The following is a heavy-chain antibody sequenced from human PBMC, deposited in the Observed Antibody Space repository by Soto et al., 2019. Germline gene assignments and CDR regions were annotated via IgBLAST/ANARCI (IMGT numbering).Heavy chain of an antibody. Sequence: GGSLRLSCVASGFFFRDFGMHWVRQAPGKGLEWVSVIWYDGSNTYQGESVKGRFTMSRDISKNTLYLQMDSLRPEDTAVYYCAIAMAGKSHPFEYWGHGTLVTVSS. CDR1: GFFFRDFG. CDR2: IWYDGSNT. J-gene: IGHJ4*01. CDR3: AIAMAGKSHPFEY. D-gene: IGHD6-19*01. V-gene: IGHV3-33*03.